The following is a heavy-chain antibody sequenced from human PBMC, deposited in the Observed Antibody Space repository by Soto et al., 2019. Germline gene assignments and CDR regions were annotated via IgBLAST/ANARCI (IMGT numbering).Heavy chain of an antibody. D-gene: IGHD5-12*01. CDR3: ARHRGYVGYYYMDV. CDR1: GGSISSSSYY. V-gene: IGHV4-39*01. CDR2: IYYSGST. Sequence: QLQLQESGPGLVKPSETLSLTCTVSGGSISSSSYYWGWIRQPPGKGLEWIGSIYYSGSTYYNPSLKSRVTISVDTSKNQFSLKLSSVTAADTAVYYCARHRGYVGYYYMDVWGKGTTVTVSS. J-gene: IGHJ6*03.